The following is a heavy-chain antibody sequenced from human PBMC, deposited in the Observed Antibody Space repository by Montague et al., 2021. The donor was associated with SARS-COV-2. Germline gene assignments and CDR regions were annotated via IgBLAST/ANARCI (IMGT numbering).Heavy chain of an antibody. V-gene: IGHV4-39*07. Sequence: SETLSLTCTVSGGSISSSSYYWGWIRQPPGNGLEWIGSIYYSGTTYYNPSLKSRVTISVDTSKNQFSLKLSSVTAADTAVYYCARVTTKRTRYGSGSYRGFDAFDIWGQGTMVTVSS. J-gene: IGHJ3*02. CDR2: IYYSGTT. CDR3: ARVTTKRTRYGSGSYRGFDAFDI. CDR1: GGSISSSSYY. D-gene: IGHD3-10*01.